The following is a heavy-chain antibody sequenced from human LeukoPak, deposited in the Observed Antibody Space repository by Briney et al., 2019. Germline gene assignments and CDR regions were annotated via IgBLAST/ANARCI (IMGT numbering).Heavy chain of an antibody. CDR3: AKDLRVIVVTYHMDV. Sequence: PGGSLRLSCAASGFTFNSYAMTWVRQAPGKGLDWVSSISGNGGSTYYTDSVKGRFTISRDNSKNTLYLQMNSLRAEDTAAYYCAKDLRVIVVTYHMDVWGKGTTVTVSS. V-gene: IGHV3-23*01. J-gene: IGHJ6*03. CDR1: GFTFNSYA. CDR2: ISGNGGST. D-gene: IGHD2-2*01.